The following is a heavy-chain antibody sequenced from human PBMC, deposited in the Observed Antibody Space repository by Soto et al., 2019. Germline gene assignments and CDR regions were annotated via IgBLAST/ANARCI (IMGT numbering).Heavy chain of an antibody. V-gene: IGHV4-61*01. CDR1: GGSVSSGSYY. J-gene: IGHJ4*02. Sequence: QVQLQESGPGLVKPSETLCLSCAVSGGSVSSGSYYWSWIRQPPGKGLEWIGYIYYSGSTNYNPSLKSRVTISIDTSKNQFSLKLSSVTAADTAVYYCASYSIGWYAVSYWGQETLVTVSS. CDR2: IYYSGST. CDR3: ASYSIGWYAVSY. D-gene: IGHD6-19*01.